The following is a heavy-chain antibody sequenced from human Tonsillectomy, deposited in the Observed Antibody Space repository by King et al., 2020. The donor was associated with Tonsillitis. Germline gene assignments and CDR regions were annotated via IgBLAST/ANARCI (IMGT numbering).Heavy chain of an antibody. CDR1: GFTLSSYW. Sequence: EVQLVESGGGLVQPGESLRLSCIASGFTLSSYWMTWVRQAPGKGLEWVANIRQDGNDKYYVDSVKGRFTISRDNSKNSLYLQMNSLRAEDTAVYYCAALFCSITACFVASWHIFDNGGEGTVVTVSS. CDR2: IRQDGNDK. V-gene: IGHV3-7*01. J-gene: IGHJ4*02. D-gene: IGHD2-2*01. CDR3: AALFCSITACFVASWHIFDN.